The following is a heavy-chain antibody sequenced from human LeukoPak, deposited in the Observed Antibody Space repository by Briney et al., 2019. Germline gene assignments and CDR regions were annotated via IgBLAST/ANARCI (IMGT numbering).Heavy chain of an antibody. D-gene: IGHD6-13*01. J-gene: IGHJ4*02. Sequence: GGSLRLSCAASGFTFSSYAMHWVRQASGKGLEWVAVISYDGSNKYYADSVKGRFTISRDNSKNTLYLQMNSLRAEDTAVYYCARAGYSSSWSFDYWGQGTLVTVSS. CDR1: GFTFSSYA. V-gene: IGHV3-30-3*01. CDR3: ARAGYSSSWSFDY. CDR2: ISYDGSNK.